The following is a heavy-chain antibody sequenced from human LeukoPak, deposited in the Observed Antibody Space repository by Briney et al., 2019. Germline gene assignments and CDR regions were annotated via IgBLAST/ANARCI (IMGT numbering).Heavy chain of an antibody. CDR1: GFTFSSYW. Sequence: PGGPLRLSCAASGFTFSSYWRSWLRQAPGKGLEWVANIKQDGSEKDYVDSVKGRFTIPRDNAKNSLYLQMNSLRAEDTAVYYCERGLHTAWELPFDYWGQGTLVTVSS. D-gene: IGHD1-26*01. CDR2: IKQDGSEK. J-gene: IGHJ4*02. V-gene: IGHV3-7*01. CDR3: ERGLHTAWELPFDY.